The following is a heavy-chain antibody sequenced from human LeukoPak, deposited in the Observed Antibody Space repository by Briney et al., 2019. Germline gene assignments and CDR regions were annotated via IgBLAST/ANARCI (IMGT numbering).Heavy chain of an antibody. D-gene: IGHD6-13*01. CDR2: ISWNSGSI. J-gene: IGHJ4*02. V-gene: IGHV3-9*01. Sequence: GGSLRLSCAASGFTFDDYAMHWVRQAPGKGLEWVSGISWNSGSIGYADSVKGRFTISRDNAKNPLYLQMNSLRAEDTAVYYCARDRSIAAAGTCFDYWGQGTLVTVSS. CDR3: ARDRSIAAAGTCFDY. CDR1: GFTFDDYA.